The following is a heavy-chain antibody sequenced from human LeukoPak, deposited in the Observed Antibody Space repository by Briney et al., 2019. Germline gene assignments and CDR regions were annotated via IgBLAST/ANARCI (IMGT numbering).Heavy chain of an antibody. CDR2: IWYDGSNK. CDR1: GFTFSSYG. D-gene: IGHD3-22*01. J-gene: IGHJ5*02. Sequence: GRSLRLSCAASGFTFSSYGMHWVRQAPGKGLEWVAVIWYDGSNKYYADSVKGRFTISRDNSKNTLYLQMNSLRAEDTAVYYCARDRLVGYDSSGLLFDPWGQGTLVTVSS. V-gene: IGHV3-33*01. CDR3: ARDRLVGYDSSGLLFDP.